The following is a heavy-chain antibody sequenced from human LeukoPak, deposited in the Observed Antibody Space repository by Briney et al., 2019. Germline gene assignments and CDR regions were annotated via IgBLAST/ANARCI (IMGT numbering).Heavy chain of an antibody. J-gene: IGHJ4*02. CDR2: INHSGST. V-gene: IGHV4-59*01. CDR3: ARGGVVAGGKDFDY. CDR1: GGSISSYY. D-gene: IGHD6-19*01. Sequence: SSETLSLTCTVSGGSISSYYWSWIRQPPGKGLEWIGEINHSGSTNYNPSLKSRVTISVDTSKNQFSLKLSSVTAADTAVYYCARGGVVAGGKDFDYWGQGTLVTVSS.